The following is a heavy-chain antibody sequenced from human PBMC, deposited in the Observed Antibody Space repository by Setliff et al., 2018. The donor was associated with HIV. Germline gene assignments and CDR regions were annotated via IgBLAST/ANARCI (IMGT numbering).Heavy chain of an antibody. J-gene: IGHJ5*02. V-gene: IGHV1-2*02. CDR2: INPSTGDT. Sequence: ASVKVSCKASGYTFTNYYLHWVRQAPGQGLEWVAWINPSTGDTHYAQKFQGRVAVTRDTSISTAYMELRRVRSDDTAVYFCARGRTYDSSIYFGNWFDPWGQGTLVTVSS. CDR3: ARGRTYDSSIYFGNWFDP. CDR1: GYTFTNYY. D-gene: IGHD3-22*01.